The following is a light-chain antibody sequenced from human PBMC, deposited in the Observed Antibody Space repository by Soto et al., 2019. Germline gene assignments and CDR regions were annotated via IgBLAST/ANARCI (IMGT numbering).Light chain of an antibody. CDR2: GTS. Sequence: EIVLTQSPGTLSLSPGERATLSCRASQSVSSSYLAWNQQKPGRAPRLLIDGTSSRATGIPDRLSGSGSGTDFTLTISRLEPEDFAVYYCQQYGRSPPTFGGGTKVDIK. CDR1: QSVSSSY. J-gene: IGKJ4*01. CDR3: QQYGRSPPT. V-gene: IGKV3-20*01.